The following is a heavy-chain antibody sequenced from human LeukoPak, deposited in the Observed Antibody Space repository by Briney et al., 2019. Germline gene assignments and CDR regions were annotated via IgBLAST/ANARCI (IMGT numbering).Heavy chain of an antibody. V-gene: IGHV4-39*01. CDR1: GGSISSSSYY. J-gene: IGHJ4*02. CDR3: ARRGDNSSGFDDY. D-gene: IGHD6-19*01. CDR2: IYYSGST. Sequence: PSETLSLTCTVSGGSISSSSYYWGWIRQPPGKGLEWIGSIYYSGSTYYNPSLKSRVTISVDTSKNQFSLKLSSLTAADTAVYYCARRGDNSSGFDDYWGQGTLVSVSS.